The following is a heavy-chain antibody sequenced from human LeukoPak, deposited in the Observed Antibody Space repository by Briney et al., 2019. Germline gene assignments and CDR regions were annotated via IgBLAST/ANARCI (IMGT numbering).Heavy chain of an antibody. J-gene: IGHJ4*02. CDR3: ARENWYFDY. CDR1: GYTFTDYH. V-gene: IGHV1-2*02. CDR2: INPNSGGT. Sequence: GASVKVSCKASGYTFTDYHMHWVRQAPGQGPEWMGWINPNSGGTNYAQEFQGRVTMTRDTSISTAYMELSRLRSDDTAVYYCARENWYFDYWGQGTPVTVSS.